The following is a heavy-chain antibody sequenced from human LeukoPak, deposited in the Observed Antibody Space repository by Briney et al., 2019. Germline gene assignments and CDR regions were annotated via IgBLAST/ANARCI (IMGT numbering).Heavy chain of an antibody. CDR2: IIPIFGTA. D-gene: IGHD3-22*01. CDR3: ARGVGYYDSSGYYHNWYFDL. V-gene: IGHV1-69*05. J-gene: IGHJ2*01. Sequence: VASVKVSCKASGGTFSSYAISWVRQAPGQGLEWMGRIIPIFGTANYAQKFQGRVTLTTDESTSTAYMELSSLRSEDTAVYYCARGVGYYDSSGYYHNWYFDLWGRGTLVTVSS. CDR1: GGTFSSYA.